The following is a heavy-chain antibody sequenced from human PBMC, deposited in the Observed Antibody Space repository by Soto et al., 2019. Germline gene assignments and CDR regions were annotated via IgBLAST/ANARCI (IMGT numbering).Heavy chain of an antibody. Sequence: QVQLQQWGAGLLKPSETLSLTCAVYGGSFSGYYWSWIRQPPGKGLEWIGEINHSGSTNYNPSLKSRVTISVDTYKNQFSLKLSSVTAADTAVYYCARAPGYSYGRPFDYWGQGTLVTVSS. J-gene: IGHJ4*02. D-gene: IGHD5-18*01. CDR3: ARAPGYSYGRPFDY. V-gene: IGHV4-34*01. CDR1: GGSFSGYY. CDR2: INHSGST.